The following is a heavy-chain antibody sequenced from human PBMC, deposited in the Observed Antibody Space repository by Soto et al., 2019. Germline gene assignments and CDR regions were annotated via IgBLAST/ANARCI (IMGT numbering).Heavy chain of an antibody. J-gene: IGHJ4*02. CDR1: GLTFSSYG. V-gene: IGHV3-30*18. CDR3: AKDSPVNDY. CDR2: ISHDGSNK. D-gene: IGHD3-16*02. Sequence: QVQLLESGGGVVQPGRSLRLSCAASGLTFSSYGMHWVRQAPGKGLEWVAAISHDGSNKLYADSVKGRFTVSRDNSKNTVYLQMNSLRAEDTAGYYCAKDSPVNDYWGQGTLVTVSS.